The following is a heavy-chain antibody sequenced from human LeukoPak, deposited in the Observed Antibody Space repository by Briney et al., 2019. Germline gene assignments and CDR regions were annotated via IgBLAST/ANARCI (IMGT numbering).Heavy chain of an antibody. CDR3: ARDNDSSGYHTTDY. J-gene: IGHJ4*02. CDR1: GGTFSSYA. Sequence: SVKVSCKASGGTFSSYAISWVRQAPGQGLEWMGRIIPIFGTANYAQKFKGRVTITTDESTSTAYMELSSLRSEDTAVYYCARDNDSSGYHTTDYWGQGTLVTVSS. CDR2: IIPIFGTA. D-gene: IGHD3-22*01. V-gene: IGHV1-69*05.